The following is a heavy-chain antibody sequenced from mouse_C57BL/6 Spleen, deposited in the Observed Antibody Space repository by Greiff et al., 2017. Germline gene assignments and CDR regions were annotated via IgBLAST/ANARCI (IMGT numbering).Heavy chain of an antibody. CDR3: ARRDYYGSRGYAMDY. D-gene: IGHD1-1*01. CDR2: IHPNSGST. V-gene: IGHV1-64*01. J-gene: IGHJ4*01. Sequence: QVHVKQPGAELVKPGASVKLSCKASGYTFTSYWMHWVKQRPGQGLEWIGMIHPNSGSTNYNEKFKSKATLTVYKSSSTAYMQLSSLTSEDSAVYYCARRDYYGSRGYAMDYWGQGTSVTVSS. CDR1: GYTFTSYW.